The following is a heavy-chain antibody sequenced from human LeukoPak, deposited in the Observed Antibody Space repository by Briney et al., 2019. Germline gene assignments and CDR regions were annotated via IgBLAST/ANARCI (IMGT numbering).Heavy chain of an antibody. Sequence: PSETLSLTCTVSGGSISNHYLTWIRQSPGKGLEWIGYIYYSGISDYNPSPRSRVTMSVDTSKNQFSLKLNSLTAADTAVYYCARDMLGYYYGSGNYGSLDTWGQGTLVTVSS. CDR3: ARDMLGYYYGSGNYGSLDT. D-gene: IGHD3-10*01. V-gene: IGHV4-59*11. CDR1: GGSISNHY. J-gene: IGHJ5*02. CDR2: IYYSGIS.